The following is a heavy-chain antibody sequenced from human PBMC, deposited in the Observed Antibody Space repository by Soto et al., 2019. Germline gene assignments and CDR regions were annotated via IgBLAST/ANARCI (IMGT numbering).Heavy chain of an antibody. CDR2: IKWDGSEK. Sequence: GGSLRLSCVASGFTFNRFWMSWVRQAPGKGLEWVANIKWDGSEKNYVDFVKGRFTISRDNSKNSLYLQMNSLRTEDTALYYCAKDIRSDPTWGSLYYGMDVWGQGTTVTVSS. J-gene: IGHJ6*02. V-gene: IGHV3-7*05. D-gene: IGHD3-16*01. CDR1: GFTFNRFW. CDR3: AKDIRSDPTWGSLYYGMDV.